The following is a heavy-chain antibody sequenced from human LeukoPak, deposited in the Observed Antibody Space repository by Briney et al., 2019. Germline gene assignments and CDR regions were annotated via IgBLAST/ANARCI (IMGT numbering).Heavy chain of an antibody. CDR3: ARDREQLVHRYYYMDV. Sequence: GGTLRLSCVASGFTFSTYGMSWVRQAPGKGLEWVSAISGSGGSTYYADSVKGRFTISGDNAKNSLYLQMNSLRAEDTAVYYCARDREQLVHRYYYMDVWGKGTTATVSS. CDR2: ISGSGGST. J-gene: IGHJ6*03. V-gene: IGHV3-23*01. D-gene: IGHD6-6*01. CDR1: GFTFSTYG.